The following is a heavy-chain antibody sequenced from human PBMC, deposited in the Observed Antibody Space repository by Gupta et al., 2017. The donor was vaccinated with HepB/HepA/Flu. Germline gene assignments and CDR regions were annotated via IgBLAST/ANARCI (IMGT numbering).Heavy chain of an antibody. J-gene: IGHJ4*02. CDR1: GLTFNKYG. V-gene: IGHV3-33*01. CDR3: ARVQQVVVEPPEILDY. Sequence: QVQLVESGGGVVQPGRSLRLSCEASGLTFNKYGMHWVRQAPGKGLEWVAGIWYDGSNKSYADAGSGRFAISRDISQNTGYLQMNRLSAEATDVYYCARVQQVVVEPPEILDYWGQGTLVIVSS. D-gene: IGHD2-15*01. CDR2: IWYDGSNK.